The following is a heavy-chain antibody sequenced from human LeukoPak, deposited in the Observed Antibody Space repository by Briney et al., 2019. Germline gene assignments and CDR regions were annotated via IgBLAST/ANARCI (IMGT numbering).Heavy chain of an antibody. D-gene: IGHD6-13*01. J-gene: IGHJ6*02. CDR2: IWYDGTNK. V-gene: IGHV3-33*08. CDR1: GFTFSSYA. Sequence: GRSLRLSCAASGFTFSSYAMHWVRQAPGKGLEWVAFIWYDGTNKYYADSVKGRFTISRDNSKNTLYLQMNSLRAEETAVYYCARVGLAAAGQDIYYYGMDVWGQGTTVTVSS. CDR3: ARVGLAAAGQDIYYYGMDV.